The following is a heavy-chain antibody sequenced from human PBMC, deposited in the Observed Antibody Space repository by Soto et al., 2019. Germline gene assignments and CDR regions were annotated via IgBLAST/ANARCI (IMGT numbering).Heavy chain of an antibody. V-gene: IGHV3-30*18. CDR2: ISYDGSNK. CDR3: AKWTTVVSPLFDY. D-gene: IGHD4-17*01. CDR1: GFTFSSYG. J-gene: IGHJ4*02. Sequence: GGSLRLSCAASGFTFSSYGMHWVRQAPGKGLEWVAVISYDGSNKYYADSVKGRFTISRDNSKNTLYLQMSSLRAEDTAVYYCAKWTTVVSPLFDYWGQGMLVTVSS.